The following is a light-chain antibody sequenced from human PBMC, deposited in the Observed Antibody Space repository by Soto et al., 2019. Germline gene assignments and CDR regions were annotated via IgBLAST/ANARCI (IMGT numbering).Light chain of an antibody. CDR2: GAS. J-gene: IGKJ4*01. CDR1: QSVSSN. Sequence: EIVMTQSPATLSVSPGERATLSCRASQSVSSNLAWYQQKPGQAPRLLIYGASTRATGIPARFSGSGSGTEFTLTISSLQSEDFAVYYGQQYNNWPPGFGGGTKVEIK. CDR3: QQYNNWPPG. V-gene: IGKV3-15*01.